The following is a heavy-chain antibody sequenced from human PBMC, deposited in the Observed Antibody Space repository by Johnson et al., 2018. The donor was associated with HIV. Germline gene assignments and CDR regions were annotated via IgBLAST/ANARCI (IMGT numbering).Heavy chain of an antibody. J-gene: IGHJ3*02. CDR2: ISYDGTNT. CDR3: ARASDAFDI. Sequence: QVQLVESGGGVVQPGRSLRLSCAASGFTFISYAIHWVRQAPGKGLEWVAVISYDGTNTYYADSVKGRFTISRDNSKNTLYLQMNSLRAEDTAVYYCARASDAFDIWGQGTMVTVSS. V-gene: IGHV3-30*14. CDR1: GFTFISYA.